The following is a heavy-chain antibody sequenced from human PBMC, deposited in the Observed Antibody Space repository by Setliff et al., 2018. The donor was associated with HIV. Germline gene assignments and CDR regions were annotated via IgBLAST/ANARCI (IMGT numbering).Heavy chain of an antibody. V-gene: IGHV4-34*01. J-gene: IGHJ6*03. CDR1: GGSFSNYY. CDR3: ARGRQFTFWSAYMHMDV. Sequence: TCAVYGGSFSNYYWTRIRQTPGEGLEWIGEIDHSGSTKYNPSLKSRVAISVDTSKNQFSLKVNSVTAADTAIYYCARGRQFTFWSAYMHMDVWGKGTSVTVSS. CDR2: IDHSGST. D-gene: IGHD3-3*01.